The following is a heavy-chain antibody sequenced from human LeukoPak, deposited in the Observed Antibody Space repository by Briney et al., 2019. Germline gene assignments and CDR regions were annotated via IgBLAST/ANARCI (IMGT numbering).Heavy chain of an antibody. J-gene: IGHJ4*02. CDR3: ARDLTLNYFDS. CDR1: GDGLSSNSAA. Sequence: SQTLSLTCAVSGDGLSSNSAAWNWMRQSPSRGLEWLGRTYYRSRLYYDYAVSVKSRITINPDTSKNQFSLQLNSVTPEDTAVYYCARDLTLNYFDSWGQGTLVTLSS. CDR2: TYYRSRLYY. V-gene: IGHV6-1*01.